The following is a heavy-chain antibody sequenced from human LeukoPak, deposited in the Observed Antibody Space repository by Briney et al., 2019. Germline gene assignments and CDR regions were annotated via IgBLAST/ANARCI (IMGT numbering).Heavy chain of an antibody. D-gene: IGHD3-22*01. CDR1: GYTFTSYA. V-gene: IGHV1-3*01. Sequence: GASVKVSCKASGYTFTSYAMHWVRQAPGQRLEWMGWINAGNGNTKYSQKFQGRVTITRDTSASTAYMELSSLRSEDTAVYYCARDHGITMIVAFDIWGQGTMVTVSS. CDR3: ARDHGITMIVAFDI. CDR2: INAGNGNT. J-gene: IGHJ3*02.